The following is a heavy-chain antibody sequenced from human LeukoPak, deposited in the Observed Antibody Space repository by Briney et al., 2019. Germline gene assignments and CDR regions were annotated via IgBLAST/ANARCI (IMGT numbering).Heavy chain of an antibody. CDR1: GFTFSSYA. CDR3: AKEGSKGYSYGVGYYYYMDV. J-gene: IGHJ6*03. CDR2: ISGSGGST. D-gene: IGHD5-18*01. Sequence: GGSLRLSCAASGFTFSSYAMSWVRQAPGKGLEWVSAISGSGGSTYYADSVKGRFTISRDNSKNTLYLQMNSLRAEDTAVYYCAKEGSKGYSYGVGYYYYMDVWGKGTTVTVSS. V-gene: IGHV3-23*01.